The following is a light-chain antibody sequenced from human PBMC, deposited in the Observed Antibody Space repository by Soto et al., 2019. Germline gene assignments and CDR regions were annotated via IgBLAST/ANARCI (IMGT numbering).Light chain of an antibody. Sequence: EIVLTQSPATLSLSPGERATLSCRASQSVRSSVAWYQQKPGQSPRLLIYDASSRATGIPARFSGSGSGTDFPLTISSLEPEDFAVYYCQQLSNWPRGLTFGGGTKVESK. V-gene: IGKV3-11*01. CDR2: DAS. CDR1: QSVRSS. J-gene: IGKJ4*01. CDR3: QQLSNWPRGLT.